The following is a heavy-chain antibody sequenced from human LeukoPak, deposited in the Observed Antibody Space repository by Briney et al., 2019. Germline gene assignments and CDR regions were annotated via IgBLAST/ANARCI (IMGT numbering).Heavy chain of an antibody. Sequence: PGGSLRLSCEASGFTFNTYAMHGVRQAPGKGLEWVAVTSHDGGKKYDADSVKGRFSISRDNAKKSLYLQMNSLRAEDTAVYYCARATTYDILTGFSDYWGQGTLVTVSS. D-gene: IGHD3-9*01. CDR1: GFTFNTYA. J-gene: IGHJ4*02. CDR3: ARATTYDILTGFSDY. V-gene: IGHV3-30*03. CDR2: TSHDGGKK.